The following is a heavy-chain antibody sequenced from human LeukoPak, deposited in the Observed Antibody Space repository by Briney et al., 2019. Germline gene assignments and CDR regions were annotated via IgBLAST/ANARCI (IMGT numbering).Heavy chain of an antibody. Sequence: SETLSLTCTVSGGSISNYYWSWIRQPPGKGLEWIGYIYYSGTTNYNPSLKSRVTISVDTSKNQFSLKLNSVTAADTAVYYCARVGTVTQAVDYWGQGTLVTVSS. CDR1: GGSISNYY. CDR2: IYYSGTT. V-gene: IGHV4-59*01. J-gene: IGHJ4*02. CDR3: ARVGTVTQAVDY. D-gene: IGHD4-17*01.